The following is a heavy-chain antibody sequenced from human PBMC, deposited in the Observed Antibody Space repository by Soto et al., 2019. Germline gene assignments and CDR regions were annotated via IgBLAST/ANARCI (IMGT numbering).Heavy chain of an antibody. D-gene: IGHD5-12*01. CDR1: GGTFSSYA. CDR2: IIPIFGTA. Sequence: QVQLVQSGAEVKKPGSSVKGSCKAAGGTFSSYAISWVRQAPGQGLEWMGGIIPIFGTANYAQKFQGRVTSTADEYTSTAYMELSSRRSEATAVYYCARDGYNTGHCDYWGQGTLVTVSS. V-gene: IGHV1-69*01. J-gene: IGHJ4*02. CDR3: ARDGYNTGHCDY.